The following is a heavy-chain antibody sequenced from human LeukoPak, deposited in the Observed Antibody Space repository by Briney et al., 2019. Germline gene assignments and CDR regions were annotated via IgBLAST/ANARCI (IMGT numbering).Heavy chain of an antibody. CDR2: IYYSGST. V-gene: IGHV4-59*01. D-gene: IGHD6-19*01. CDR3: ARVIPGQWLVPSVFDY. J-gene: IGHJ4*02. Sequence: SETLSLTCTVSGGSISSYYWSWIRQPSGKGLEWIGYIYYSGSTNYNPSLKSRVTISVDTSKNQFSLKLSSVTAADTAVYYCARVIPGQWLVPSVFDYWGQGTLVTVSS. CDR1: GGSISSYY.